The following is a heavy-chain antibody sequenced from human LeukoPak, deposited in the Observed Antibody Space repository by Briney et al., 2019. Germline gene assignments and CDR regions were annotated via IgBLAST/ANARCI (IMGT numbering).Heavy chain of an antibody. CDR1: GFTFSSYA. D-gene: IGHD3-10*01. V-gene: IGHV3-23*01. J-gene: IGHJ4*02. CDR3: APPRYDSGRG. CDR2: ISGSSDST. Sequence: PGGSLRLSCAASGFTFSSYAMTWVRQAPGKGLEWVSGISGSSDSTYYADSVKGRFTMSRDNSKNTLYLQMNSLRAEDTAVYYCAPPRYDSGRGWGQGTLVTVSS.